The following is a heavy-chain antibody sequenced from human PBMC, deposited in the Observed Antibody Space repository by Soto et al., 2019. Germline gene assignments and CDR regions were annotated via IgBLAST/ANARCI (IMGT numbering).Heavy chain of an antibody. CDR2: IKQDGSEK. J-gene: IGHJ6*02. D-gene: IGHD3-10*01. CDR3: ARVTLYEGVRGYYYYGMEV. CDR1: GFSFSSYW. Sequence: EVQLVESGGGLVQPGGSLRLSCAASGFSFSSYWMSWVRQAPGKGLEWVANIKQDGSEKYYVDSVKGRFTISRDNAKNSLYLKMNSLRAEDTAVYYCARVTLYEGVRGYYYYGMEVWGQCTTVTVSS. V-gene: IGHV3-7*03.